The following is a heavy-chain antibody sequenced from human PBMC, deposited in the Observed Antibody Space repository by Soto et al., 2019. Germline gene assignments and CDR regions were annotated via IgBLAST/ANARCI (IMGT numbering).Heavy chain of an antibody. D-gene: IGHD5-12*01. CDR3: ARVGGYSGYDWSRSGWPSPFDY. J-gene: IGHJ4*02. V-gene: IGHV1-69*02. Sequence: QVQLVQSGAEVKKPGSSVKVSCKASGGTFSSYTISWVRQAPGQGLEWMGRIIPILGIANYAQKFQGRVTITQDKAKSTAYMELSSLRSEDTAVYYCARVGGYSGYDWSRSGWPSPFDYWGQGTLVTVSS. CDR2: IIPILGIA. CDR1: GGTFSSYT.